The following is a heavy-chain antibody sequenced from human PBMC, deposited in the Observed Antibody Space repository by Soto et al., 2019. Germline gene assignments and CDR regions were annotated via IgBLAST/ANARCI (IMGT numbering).Heavy chain of an antibody. CDR1: GGSISSYY. J-gene: IGHJ4*02. CDR2: IYYSGST. CDR3: AGNDGYKFDY. V-gene: IGHV4-59*01. Sequence: SETLSLTCTVSGGSISSYYWSWIRQPPGKGLEWIGYIYYSGSTNYNPSLKSRVTISVDTSKNQFSLKLSSVTAADTAVYYCAGNDGYKFDYWGQGTLVTVSS. D-gene: IGHD1-1*01.